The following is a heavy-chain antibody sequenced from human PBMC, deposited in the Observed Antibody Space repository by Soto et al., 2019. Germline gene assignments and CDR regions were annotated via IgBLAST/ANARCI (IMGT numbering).Heavy chain of an antibody. CDR3: ARVSPRTYAIAAAGWGYFDY. J-gene: IGHJ4*02. D-gene: IGHD6-13*01. Sequence: SETLSLTCTVSGGSISSGGYYWSWIRQHPGKGLEWIGYIYYSGSTYYNPSLKSGVTISVDTSKNQFSLKRSSVTAADTAVYYCARVSPRTYAIAAAGWGYFDYWGQGTLVTVSS. CDR2: IYYSGST. CDR1: GGSISSGGYY. V-gene: IGHV4-31*03.